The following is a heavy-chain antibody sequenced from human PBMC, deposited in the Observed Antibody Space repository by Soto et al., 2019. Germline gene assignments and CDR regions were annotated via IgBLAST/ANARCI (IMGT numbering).Heavy chain of an antibody. CDR1: GFTFSSYG. D-gene: IGHD3-22*01. J-gene: IGHJ6*02. V-gene: IGHV3-33*01. CDR3: ARKEGSDTSGYPTTNYYGMDV. CDR2: IWYDGNNK. Sequence: QVQLVESGGGVVQPGTSLRLSCAASGFTFSSYGMHWVRQAPGKGLEWVTFIWYDGNNKYYADSVKGRFTISRDNSKNTLNLQMNSLRAEDTAVYYCARKEGSDTSGYPTTNYYGMDVWGQGTTVTVSS.